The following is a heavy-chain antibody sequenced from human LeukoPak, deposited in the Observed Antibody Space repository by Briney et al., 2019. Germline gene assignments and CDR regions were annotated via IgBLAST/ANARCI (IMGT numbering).Heavy chain of an antibody. CDR1: GGSVSSSRYY. CDR2: IYYSGST. Sequence: PSETLSLTCTVSGGSVSSSRYYWGWIRQPPGKGLEWIGTIYYSGSTFYNPSLKGRVTISEDTSKNQFSLKLRSVTAADTAVYYCARHLMTDTAMSKFDYWGQGTLVTVSS. V-gene: IGHV4-39*01. J-gene: IGHJ4*02. D-gene: IGHD5-18*01. CDR3: ARHLMTDTAMSKFDY.